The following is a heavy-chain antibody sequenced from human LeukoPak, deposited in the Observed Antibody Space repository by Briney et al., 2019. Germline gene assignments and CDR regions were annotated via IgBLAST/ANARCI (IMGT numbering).Heavy chain of an antibody. Sequence: ASVKVSCKASGYTFTDYYMHWVRQAPGQGLEWMGWINPNSGGTDYAQKFQGRVTMTRDTSISTAYMELSRLRPDDTAVYYCARDHCRSANCYEYYYYGMDVWGQGTTVTVSS. J-gene: IGHJ6*02. D-gene: IGHD2-2*01. CDR1: GYTFTDYY. CDR2: INPNSGGT. CDR3: ARDHCRSANCYEYYYYGMDV. V-gene: IGHV1-2*02.